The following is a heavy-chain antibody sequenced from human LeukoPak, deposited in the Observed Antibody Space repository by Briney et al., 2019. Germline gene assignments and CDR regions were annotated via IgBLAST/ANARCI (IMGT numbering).Heavy chain of an antibody. CDR1: GFTFSSYW. CDR3: AREQQLVRDLFDY. D-gene: IGHD6-13*01. CDR2: IKQDGSEK. V-gene: IGHV3-7*03. J-gene: IGHJ4*02. Sequence: GGSLRLSCAASGFTFSSYWMSWVRQAPGKGLEWVANIKQDGSEKYYVDSVKGRFTISRDNAKNSLYLQMNSLRAEDTAVYYCAREQQLVRDLFDYWGQGTLVTVSS.